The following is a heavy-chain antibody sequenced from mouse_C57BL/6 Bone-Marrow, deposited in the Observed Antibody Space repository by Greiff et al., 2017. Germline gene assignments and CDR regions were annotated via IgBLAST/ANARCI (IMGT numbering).Heavy chain of an antibody. CDR3: ARGGDYYAMDY. CDR2: IYPRSGNT. Sequence: QVQLQQSGAELARPGASVKLSCKASGYTFTSYGISWVKQRTGQGLEWIGEIYPRSGNTYYNEKFKGKATLTADKSSSTAYMVLRSLTSEDAAVYFCARGGDYYAMDYWGQGTSVTVSS. V-gene: IGHV1-81*01. J-gene: IGHJ4*01. CDR1: GYTFTSYG.